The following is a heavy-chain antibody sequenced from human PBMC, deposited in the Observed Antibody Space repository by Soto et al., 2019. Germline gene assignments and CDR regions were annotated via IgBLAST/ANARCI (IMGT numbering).Heavy chain of an antibody. CDR3: ARETSVYSGSYHAAWFDP. J-gene: IGHJ5*02. CDR1: GGTFSSYA. Sequence: QVQLVQSGAEVKKPGSSVKVSCKASGGTFSSYAISWVRQAPGQGLEWMGGIIPIFGTANYAQKFQGRVTITADKSTSTAYMELSSPRSEDTAVYYCARETSVYSGSYHAAWFDPWGQGTLVTVSS. CDR2: IIPIFGTA. D-gene: IGHD1-26*01. V-gene: IGHV1-69*06.